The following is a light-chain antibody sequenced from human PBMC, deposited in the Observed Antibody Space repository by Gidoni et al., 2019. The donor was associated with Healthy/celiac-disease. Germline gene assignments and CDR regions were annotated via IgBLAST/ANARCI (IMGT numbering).Light chain of an antibody. J-gene: IGKJ5*01. CDR1: HGTSNY. V-gene: IGKV1-27*01. CDR2: AAS. CDR3: QKYNSAPPT. Sequence: DIQMTQSPSSLSASVGDRVPITCRASHGTSNYLAWYQQKTGKGPKLLLYAASTLQSGVPSRFSGSGSGTDFTLTISSLQPEDVATYYCQKYNSAPPTFGQXTRLEIK.